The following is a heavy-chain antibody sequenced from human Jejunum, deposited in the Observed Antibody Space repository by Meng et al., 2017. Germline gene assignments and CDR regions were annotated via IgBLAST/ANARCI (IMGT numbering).Heavy chain of an antibody. Sequence: SETLSLTCTVSGGSISSYDWNWNRQPAGKGLEWIGRIYPSGNTNYNPTLRSRVTISIDTSKNQPSLKLNSVAAADTAVYYCASSAPGTRLRLQIWGQGTLVTVSS. D-gene: IGHD6-13*01. CDR3: ASSAPGTRLRLQI. V-gene: IGHV4-4*07. CDR2: IYPSGNT. CDR1: GGSISSYD. J-gene: IGHJ4*02.